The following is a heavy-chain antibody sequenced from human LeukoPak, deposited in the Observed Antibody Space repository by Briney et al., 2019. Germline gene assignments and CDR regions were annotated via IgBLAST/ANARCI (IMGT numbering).Heavy chain of an antibody. V-gene: IGHV4-59*01. J-gene: IGHJ4*02. D-gene: IGHD5-12*01. Sequence: SETLSLTCTVSGGSISSYYWSWIRQPPGKALEWFGYIYYSASTNYNPSLKSRVTISVDTSKNKFSLKLSSVTAADTAVYYCARVNSDYWPYYFDYWGQGTLVTVSS. CDR2: IYYSAST. CDR1: GGSISSYY. CDR3: ARVNSDYWPYYFDY.